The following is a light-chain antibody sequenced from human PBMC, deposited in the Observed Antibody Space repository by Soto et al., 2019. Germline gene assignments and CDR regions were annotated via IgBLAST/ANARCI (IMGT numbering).Light chain of an antibody. J-gene: IGLJ3*02. CDR3: QAYDYSLTASV. CDR2: SND. CDR1: RSNVESNT. Sequence: QLVLTQPPSASGTPGQRVTISCSGSRSNVESNTVSWYQQLPGTAPKLLIYSNDQWPSGVPDRFSCSKSGTSASLAISGLQSEDEADYYCQAYDYSLTASVFGGGTQLTVL. V-gene: IGLV1-44*01.